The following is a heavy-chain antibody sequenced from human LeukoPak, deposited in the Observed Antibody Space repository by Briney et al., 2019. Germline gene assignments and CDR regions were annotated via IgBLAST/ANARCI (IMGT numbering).Heavy chain of an antibody. CDR1: GFTFSSYA. V-gene: IGHV3-30-3*01. D-gene: IGHD3-22*01. CDR2: ISYDGSNK. Sequence: GRSLRLSCAASGFTFSSYAMHWVRQAPGKGLEWVAVISYDGSNKYYADSVKSRFTISRDNSKNTLYLQMNSLRAEDTAVYYCARAPYYYDSSGYSTPPDYWGQGTLVTVSS. J-gene: IGHJ4*02. CDR3: ARAPYYYDSSGYSTPPDY.